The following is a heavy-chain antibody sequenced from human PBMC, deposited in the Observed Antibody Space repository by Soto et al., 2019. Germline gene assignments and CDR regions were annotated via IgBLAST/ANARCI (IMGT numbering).Heavy chain of an antibody. Sequence: SETLSLTCTVSGGSISNYFWNWIRQPPGKGLEWIGSIYYSGSPNYNPPLKSRVTISVDTSRSQFSLNLNSVTAAHTAVYYCAWSQYSGGWVKTFDIWGQGTMVTFSS. CDR1: GGSISNYF. J-gene: IGHJ3*02. V-gene: IGHV4-59*01. D-gene: IGHD6-19*01. CDR2: IYYSGSP. CDR3: AWSQYSGGWVKTFDI.